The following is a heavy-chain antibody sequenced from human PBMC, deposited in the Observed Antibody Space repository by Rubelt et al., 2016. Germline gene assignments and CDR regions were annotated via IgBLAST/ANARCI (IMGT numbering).Heavy chain of an antibody. J-gene: IGHJ4*02. CDR2: IYYSGST. Sequence: QVQLQESGPGLVKPSQTLSLTCTVSGGSISSGGYYWSWIRQHQGKGLEWIGYIYYSGSTYSNPSLTGRVTISVDTSKNQFSLKLSSVAAADTAVYYCARDSGSRIFDYWGQGTLVTVSS. D-gene: IGHD2/OR15-2a*01. V-gene: IGHV4-31*03. CDR3: ARDSGSRIFDY. CDR1: GGSISSGGYY.